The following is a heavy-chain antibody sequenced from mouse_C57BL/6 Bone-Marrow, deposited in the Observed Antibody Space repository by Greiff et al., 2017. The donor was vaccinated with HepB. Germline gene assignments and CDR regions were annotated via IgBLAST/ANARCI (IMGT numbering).Heavy chain of an antibody. D-gene: IGHD1-1*01. CDR1: GFTLGDYY. J-gene: IGHJ2*01. V-gene: IGHV5-12*01. CDR2: ISNGGGST. Sequence: EVKLMESGGGLVQPGGSLKLSFAASGFTLGDYYMYWVRQTPEKRLEWVAYISNGGGSTYYPDTVKGRFTISRDNAKNTLYLQMSRLKSEDTAIYYCARPYYYGSSYDYWGQGTTLTVSS. CDR3: ARPYYYGSSYDY.